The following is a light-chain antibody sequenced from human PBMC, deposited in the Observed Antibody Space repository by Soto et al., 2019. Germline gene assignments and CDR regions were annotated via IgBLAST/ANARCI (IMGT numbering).Light chain of an antibody. V-gene: IGLV2-8*01. CDR3: SSYAGSNNLGV. Sequence: QSVLTQPSSASGSPGQSVTISCTGTSSDVGGYNYVSWYQQHPGKAPKLMIYEVSKRPSGVPDRFSGSKSGNTASLTVSGLQAEDEADYYCSSYAGSNNLGVFGTGTKLTVL. J-gene: IGLJ1*01. CDR1: SSDVGGYNY. CDR2: EVS.